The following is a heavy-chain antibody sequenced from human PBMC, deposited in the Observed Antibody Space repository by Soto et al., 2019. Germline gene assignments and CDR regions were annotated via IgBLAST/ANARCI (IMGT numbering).Heavy chain of an antibody. CDR3: AHIGPYGDPFDY. V-gene: IGHV2-5*02. CDR1: GFSLSTSGVG. CDR2: IYWDDDK. D-gene: IGHD4-17*01. J-gene: IGHJ4*02. Sequence: QITLKESGHTLVKPTQTLTLTCTFSGFSLSTSGVGVGWIRQPPGKALEWLALIYWDDDKRYSPSLKSRLTITKDTSKNQVVLTMTNMYPVDTATYYCAHIGPYGDPFDYWGQGTLVTVSS.